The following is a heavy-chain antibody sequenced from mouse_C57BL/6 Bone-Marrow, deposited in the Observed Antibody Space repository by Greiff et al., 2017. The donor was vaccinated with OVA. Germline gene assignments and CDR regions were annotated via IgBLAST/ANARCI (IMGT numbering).Heavy chain of an antibody. D-gene: IGHD6-5*01. Sequence: QVQLQQPGAELVMPGASVKLSCKASGYTFTSYWMHWVKQRPGPGLEWIGEIDPSDSYTNYNQKFKGKSTLTVDKSSSTAYMQLSSLTSEDSAVYYCARWTPYFRSFDYWGQGTTLTVSS. CDR1: GYTFTSYW. CDR3: ARWTPYFRSFDY. J-gene: IGHJ2*01. V-gene: IGHV1-69*01. CDR2: IDPSDSYT.